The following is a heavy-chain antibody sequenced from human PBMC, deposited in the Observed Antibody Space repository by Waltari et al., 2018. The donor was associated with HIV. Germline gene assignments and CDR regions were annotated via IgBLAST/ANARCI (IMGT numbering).Heavy chain of an antibody. Sequence: QVQLVASGVGVVRLGRSLSISFPAYVFLFARSGRPCVAQGSGKGLEWVEGIWYDGSNKYYADSVKGRFTISRDNSKNTLYLQMNSLRAEDTAVYYCARDAVAGISQFDYWGQGTLVTVSS. J-gene: IGHJ4*02. CDR1: VFLFARSG. CDR2: IWYDGSNK. D-gene: IGHD6-19*01. V-gene: IGHV3-33*01. CDR3: ARDAVAGISQFDY.